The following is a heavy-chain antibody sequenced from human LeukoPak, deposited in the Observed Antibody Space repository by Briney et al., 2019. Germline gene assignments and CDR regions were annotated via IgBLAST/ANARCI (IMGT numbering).Heavy chain of an antibody. Sequence: GGSLRLSCAASGFTFSSYWMSWVRQAPGKGLEWVANIKQDGSEKCYVDSVKGRFTISRDNAKNSLYLQMNSLRAEDTAVYYCARDTRTYYYDSSGNFDIWGQGTMVTVSS. CDR2: IKQDGSEK. CDR3: ARDTRTYYYDSSGNFDI. V-gene: IGHV3-7*01. J-gene: IGHJ3*02. CDR1: GFTFSSYW. D-gene: IGHD3-22*01.